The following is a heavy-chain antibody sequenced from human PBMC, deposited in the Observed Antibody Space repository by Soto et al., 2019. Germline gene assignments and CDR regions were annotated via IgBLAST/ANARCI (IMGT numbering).Heavy chain of an antibody. CDR2: IYYSGST. J-gene: IGHJ5*02. D-gene: IGHD6-19*01. V-gene: IGHV4-31*03. CDR1: GGSISSGGYY. Sequence: SETLSLTCTVSGGSISSGGYYWSWIRQHPGKGLEWIGYIYYSGSTCYNPSLKSRVTISVDTSKNQFSLKLSSVTAADTAVYYCAREGGCNWFDPWGQGTLVTVSS. CDR3: AREGGCNWFDP.